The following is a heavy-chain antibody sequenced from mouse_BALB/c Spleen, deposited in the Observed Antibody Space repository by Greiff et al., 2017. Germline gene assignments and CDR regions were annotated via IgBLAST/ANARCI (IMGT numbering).Heavy chain of an antibody. CDR1: GYTFTNYW. CDR2: IYPGGGYT. CDR3: ASQTARATRAWFAY. Sequence: LVESGAELVRPGTSVKISCKASGYTFTNYWLGWVKQRPGHGLEWIGDIYPGGGYTNYNEKFKGKATLTADTSSSTAYMQLSSLTSEDSAVYFCASQTARATRAWFAYWGQGTLVTVSA. V-gene: IGHV1-63*02. J-gene: IGHJ3*01. D-gene: IGHD3-2*01.